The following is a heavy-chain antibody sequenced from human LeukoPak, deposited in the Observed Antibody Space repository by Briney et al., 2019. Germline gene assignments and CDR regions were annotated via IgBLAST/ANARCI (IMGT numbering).Heavy chain of an antibody. Sequence: GGSLRLSCAASGFTFSSYWMSWVRQAPGKGLEWVAVISYDGSNKYCADSVKGRFTISRDNSKNTLYLQMNSLRAEDTAVYYCTTGSGSYYYWGQGTLVTVSS. V-gene: IGHV3-30*03. CDR2: ISYDGSNK. J-gene: IGHJ4*02. CDR3: TTGSGSYYY. D-gene: IGHD3-10*01. CDR1: GFTFSSYW.